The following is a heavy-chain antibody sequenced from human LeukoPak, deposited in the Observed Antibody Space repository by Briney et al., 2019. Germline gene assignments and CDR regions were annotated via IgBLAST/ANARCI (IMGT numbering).Heavy chain of an antibody. CDR1: GYSFTNYD. CDR3: ARAPVTTGPYYYYMDV. V-gene: IGHV1-18*01. Sequence: ASVKVSCKASGYSFTNYDINWVRQAPGQGLEWMGWISAYNGNTNYAQKLQGRVTMTTDTSTSTAYMELRSLRSDDTAVYYCARAPVTTGPYYYYMDVWGKGTTVTVSS. J-gene: IGHJ6*03. D-gene: IGHD4-17*01. CDR2: ISAYNGNT.